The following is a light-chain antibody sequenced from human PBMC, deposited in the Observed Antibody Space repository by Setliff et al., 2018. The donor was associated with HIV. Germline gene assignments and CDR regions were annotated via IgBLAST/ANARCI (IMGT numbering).Light chain of an antibody. CDR3: CSYVAGSHYV. J-gene: IGLJ1*01. CDR2: EGS. CDR1: SSDLGSYHL. Sequence: QSVLTQPASVSGSPGQSITISCTGTSSDLGSYHLVSWYQHHPGKAPKLMIYEGSQRPSGVSTCFSGSTSGDTASLTIAGLQAEDEADYYCCSYVAGSHYVFGTGTKVTVL. V-gene: IGLV2-23*01.